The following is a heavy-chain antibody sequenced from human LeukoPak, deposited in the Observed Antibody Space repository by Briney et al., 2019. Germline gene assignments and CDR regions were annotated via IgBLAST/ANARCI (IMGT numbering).Heavy chain of an antibody. D-gene: IGHD3-3*01. CDR3: ATRSGDFWSGYVN. V-gene: IGHV1-24*01. CDR1: GDILTELS. Sequence: GASVKVSCKVSGDILTELSIQWVRQAPGKGLECMGGFDPEQNTMIYAQRLQGRATMTEDTSTDTAYMELSSLTSEDTGIYYCATRSGDFWSGYVNWGQGTLVTVSS. J-gene: IGHJ4*02. CDR2: FDPEQNTM.